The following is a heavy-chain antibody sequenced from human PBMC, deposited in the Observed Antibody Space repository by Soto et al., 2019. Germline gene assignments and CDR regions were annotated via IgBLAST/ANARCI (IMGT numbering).Heavy chain of an antibody. J-gene: IGHJ4*02. CDR2: IIPIFGTA. D-gene: IGHD6-19*01. Sequence: GASVKVSCKASVCTFSSYAISWVRQAPGQGLEWMGGIIPIFGTANYAQKFQGRVTITADESTSTAYMELSSLRSEDTAVYYCARENHSSGPYYFDYWGQGTLVTVPQ. CDR1: VCTFSSYA. CDR3: ARENHSSGPYYFDY. V-gene: IGHV1-69*13.